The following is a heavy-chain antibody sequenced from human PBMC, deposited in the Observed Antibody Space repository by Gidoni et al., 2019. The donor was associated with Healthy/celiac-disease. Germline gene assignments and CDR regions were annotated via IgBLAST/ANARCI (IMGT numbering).Heavy chain of an antibody. CDR3: AEGLRVVPAAMIDY. D-gene: IGHD2-2*01. CDR2: ISYDGSNK. Sequence: QVQLVESGGGVVQPGRSLRLSCAASGFTFSSYGMHWVRQAPGKGLESVAVISYDGSNKYYADSVKGRFTISRDNSKNTLYLQMNSLRAEDTAVYYCAEGLRVVPAAMIDYWGQGTLVTVSS. CDR1: GFTFSSYG. J-gene: IGHJ4*02. V-gene: IGHV3-30*18.